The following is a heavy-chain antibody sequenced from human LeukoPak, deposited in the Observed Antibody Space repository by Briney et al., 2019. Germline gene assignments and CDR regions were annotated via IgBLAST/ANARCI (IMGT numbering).Heavy chain of an antibody. J-gene: IGHJ4*02. CDR1: GGSISSYY. D-gene: IGHD4/OR15-4a*01. V-gene: IGHV4-59*01. CDR2: IYYSGST. Sequence: PSQTLSLTCTVSGGSISSYYWSSVRQPPRKGLEWIGYIYYSGSTNYNPSLKSRVTISVDTSKNQFSLKLSSVTAADTAVYYCARGAGAYYFDYWGQGTLVTVSS. CDR3: ARGAGAYYFDY.